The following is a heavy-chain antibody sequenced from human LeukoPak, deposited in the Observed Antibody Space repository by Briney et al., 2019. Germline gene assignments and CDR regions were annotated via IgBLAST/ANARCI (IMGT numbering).Heavy chain of an antibody. D-gene: IGHD2-2*01. V-gene: IGHV3-30-3*01. J-gene: IGHJ5*02. CDR1: GFTFSSYA. Sequence: GGSLRLSCAASGFTFSSYAMHWVRQAPGKGLEWVAVISYDGSNKYYADSVKGRFTISRDNSKNTLYLQMNSLRAEDTAVYYCARGYCSSTSCYGPLYNWFDPWGQGTLVTVSS. CDR3: ARGYCSSTSCYGPLYNWFDP. CDR2: ISYDGSNK.